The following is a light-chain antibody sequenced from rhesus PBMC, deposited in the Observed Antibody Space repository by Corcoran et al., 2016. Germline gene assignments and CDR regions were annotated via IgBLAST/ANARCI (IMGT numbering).Light chain of an antibody. Sequence: DIVMTQSPDSLAVSLGERVTLNCKSRPSLFYSSNNKNYLAWYQQKPGQAPTLLIYWASNRESGLPQRCSGSGSGTDFTLTISGLQAEDVAVYYCQQYYSSPWTFGQGTKVEIK. V-gene: IGKV4-1*01. CDR1: PSLFYSSNNKNY. CDR2: WAS. J-gene: IGKJ1*01. CDR3: QQYYSSPWT.